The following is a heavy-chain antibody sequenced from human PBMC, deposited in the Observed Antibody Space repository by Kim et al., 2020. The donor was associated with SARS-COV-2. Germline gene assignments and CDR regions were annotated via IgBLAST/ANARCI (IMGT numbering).Heavy chain of an antibody. D-gene: IGHD3-16*01. CDR3: ARGGYAYYFGLDV. J-gene: IGHJ6*02. Sequence: YNPCLKSRVTISLDTSKNQFSLRLTSLTAADTAVYYCARGGYAYYFGLDVWGQGTTVIVSS. V-gene: IGHV4-59*09.